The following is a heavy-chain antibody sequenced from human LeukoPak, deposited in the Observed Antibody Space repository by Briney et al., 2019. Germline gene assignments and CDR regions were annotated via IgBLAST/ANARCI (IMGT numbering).Heavy chain of an antibody. CDR1: GLTFSNYW. CDR3: ARGGSSSSWFWID. D-gene: IGHD6-13*01. J-gene: IGHJ4*02. Sequence: GGSLRLSCAASGLTFSNYWMTWVPQAPGPGMDWEANVKKDGSEKYYLDSVKGRFSIARDNAKNSLYLQMNSLAVEDTAVYQCARGGSSSSWFWIDWGQGTLVTVSS. V-gene: IGHV3-7*04. CDR2: VKKDGSEK.